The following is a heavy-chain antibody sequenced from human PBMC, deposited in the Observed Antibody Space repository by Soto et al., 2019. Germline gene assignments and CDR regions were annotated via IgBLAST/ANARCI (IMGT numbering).Heavy chain of an antibody. V-gene: IGHV3-23*01. CDR2: ISGSGGST. Sequence: GGSLRLSCAASGFTFSSYAMSWVRQAPGKGLEWVSAISGSGGSTYYADSVKGRFTISRDNSKNTLYLQMNSLRAEDTAVYYCAKRLQSGGKYYYYYYMDVWGKGTTVTVSS. CDR3: AKRLQSGGKYYYYYYMDV. J-gene: IGHJ6*03. CDR1: GFTFSSYA. D-gene: IGHD3-16*01.